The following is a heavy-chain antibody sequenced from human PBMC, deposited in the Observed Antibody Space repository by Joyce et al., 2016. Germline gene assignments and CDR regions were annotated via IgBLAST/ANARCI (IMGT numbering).Heavy chain of an antibody. D-gene: IGHD3-10*01. CDR3: ARVAMVRGVDVDY. J-gene: IGHJ4*02. Sequence: QVQLVESGGGVVQPGRSLSLSCAASGFTFSSFGMHWVRRAPGKGLKGVAVKWCDGNKKYDAGSVKGRFTITRDNAQNSVYLQMNSLRVEDTAVYYCARVAMVRGVDVDYWGQGTLITISS. CDR2: KWCDGNKK. CDR1: GFTFSSFG. V-gene: IGHV3-33*04.